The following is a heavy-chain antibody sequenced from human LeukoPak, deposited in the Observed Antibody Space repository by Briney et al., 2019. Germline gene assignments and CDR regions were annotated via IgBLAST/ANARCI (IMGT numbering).Heavy chain of an antibody. Sequence: GGSLRLSCAASGLTFSNYAMSWVRQAPGKGLEWVSAISGSGGSTYYADSVKGRFTISRDNSKNTLYLQMNSMRAEDTAVYYCAKVPSNWYFEGFDYWGQGTLVTVSS. V-gene: IGHV3-23*01. CDR3: AKVPSNWYFEGFDY. CDR2: ISGSGGST. D-gene: IGHD6-13*01. CDR1: GLTFSNYA. J-gene: IGHJ4*02.